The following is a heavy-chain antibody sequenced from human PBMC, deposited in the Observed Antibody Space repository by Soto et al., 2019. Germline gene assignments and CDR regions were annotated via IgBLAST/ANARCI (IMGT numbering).Heavy chain of an antibody. CDR3: ARGQDAFDI. J-gene: IGHJ3*02. CDR1: GYTFTSLG. CDR2: ISVKHGNT. Sequence: ASVKVSFKASGYTFTSLGMSWVRQAPGQGLEWMGWISVKHGNTNYAQKPQGRVTMTRDTSTSTAYMELRSLISDDTAVYYCARGQDAFDIWGQGTMVTVSS. V-gene: IGHV1-18*01.